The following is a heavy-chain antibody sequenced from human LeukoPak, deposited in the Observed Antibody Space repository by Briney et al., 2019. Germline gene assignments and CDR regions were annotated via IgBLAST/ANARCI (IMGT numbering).Heavy chain of an antibody. V-gene: IGHV7-4-1*02. Sequence: GASVKVSCKASGYTFSSYSINWVRQAPGQGLEWMGWINSNTGNPTYAQDFTGRFVFSLDTSVSTAYLRISDLEPEDTALYFCAREYTYGPLDYFDYWGQGTLVTVSS. D-gene: IGHD5-18*01. CDR2: INSNTGNP. J-gene: IGHJ4*02. CDR3: AREYTYGPLDYFDY. CDR1: GYTFSSYS.